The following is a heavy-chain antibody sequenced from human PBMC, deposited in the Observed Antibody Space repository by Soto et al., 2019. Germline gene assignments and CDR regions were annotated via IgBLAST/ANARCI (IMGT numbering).Heavy chain of an antibody. CDR1: GFTFSSYS. CDR3: ARGANFFDY. J-gene: IGHJ4*02. Sequence: GGSLRLSCAASGFTFSSYSMNWVRQAPGKGLEWVSYISSSNTIYYADSVKGRFTISRDNAKNSLYLQMNSLRAEDTAVYYCARGANFFDYWGQGTLVTVSS. CDR2: ISSSNTI. V-gene: IGHV3-48*01.